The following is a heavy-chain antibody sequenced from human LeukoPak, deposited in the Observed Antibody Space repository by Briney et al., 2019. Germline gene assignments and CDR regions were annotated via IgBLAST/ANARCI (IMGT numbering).Heavy chain of an antibody. D-gene: IGHD2-2*01. CDR2: IYYSGST. CDR3: ARALPAAVYYYYGMDV. J-gene: IGHJ6*02. Sequence: SETLSLTCTVSGGSISSYYWSWIRQPPGKGLEWIGYIYYSGSTNYNPSLKSRVTISVDTSKNQFSLKLSSVTAADTAVYYCARALPAAVYYYYGMDVWGQGTTVTVSS. V-gene: IGHV4-59*08. CDR1: GGSISSYY.